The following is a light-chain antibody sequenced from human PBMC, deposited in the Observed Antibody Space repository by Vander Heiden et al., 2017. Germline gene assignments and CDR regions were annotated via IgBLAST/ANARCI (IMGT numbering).Light chain of an antibody. CDR1: KSINNY. V-gene: IGKV1-39*01. Sequence: DIQMTQSPSSLSASVGDRVTIPCRASKSINNYLNWYQQKTAKAPQILIYAASSLQSAVPSRFSGSGSETDFTISIPRLQPEDFATYYCQHSYITPWTFGQGTKVEIK. CDR3: QHSYITPWT. J-gene: IGKJ1*01. CDR2: AAS.